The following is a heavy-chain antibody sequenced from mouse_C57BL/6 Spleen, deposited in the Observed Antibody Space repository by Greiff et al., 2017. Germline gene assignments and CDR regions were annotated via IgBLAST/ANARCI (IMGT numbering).Heavy chain of an antibody. Sequence: QVQLKQPGAELVRPGSSVKLSCKASGYTFTSYWMDWVKQRPGQGLEWIGNIYPSDSETHYNQKFKDKATLTVDKSSSTAYMQLSSLTSEDSAVYYCARDYYGPMDYWGQGTSVTVSS. CDR1: GYTFTSYW. J-gene: IGHJ4*01. CDR2: IYPSDSET. CDR3: ARDYYGPMDY. V-gene: IGHV1-61*01. D-gene: IGHD1-1*01.